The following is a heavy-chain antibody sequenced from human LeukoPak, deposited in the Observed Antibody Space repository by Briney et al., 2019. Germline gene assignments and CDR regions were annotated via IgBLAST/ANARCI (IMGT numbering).Heavy chain of an antibody. CDR2: ISGSGGST. CDR3: AKDSPYYYGSGSYYQGD. J-gene: IGHJ4*02. V-gene: IGHV3-23*01. Sequence: GGSLRLSCAASGFTFSSYAMSWVRQAPGKGLEWVSAISGSGGSTYYADSVKGRFTISRDNSKNTLYLQMNSLRAEDTAVYYCAKDSPYYYGSGSYYQGDWGQGTLVTVSS. D-gene: IGHD3-10*01. CDR1: GFTFSSYA.